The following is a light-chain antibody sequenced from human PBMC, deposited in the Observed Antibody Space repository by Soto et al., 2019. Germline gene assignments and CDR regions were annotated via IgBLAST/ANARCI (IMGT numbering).Light chain of an antibody. CDR3: QHYDTYSPMWT. CDR1: QSINW. CDR2: EAS. J-gene: IGKJ1*01. V-gene: IGKV1-5*03. Sequence: DIQLAQSPSTLSASVGDRITITCRATQSINWLAWYQQKPGKAPKLLIFEASRLESGVPSRFSGSGSGTEITLTISSLQPDDFGTYYCQHYDTYSPMWTFGQGTKVDI.